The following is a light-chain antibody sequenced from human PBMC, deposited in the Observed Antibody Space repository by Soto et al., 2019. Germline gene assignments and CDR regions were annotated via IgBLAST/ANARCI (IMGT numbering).Light chain of an antibody. J-gene: IGLJ3*02. V-gene: IGLV2-14*01. Sequence: QSALTQPASVSGSPGQSITISCTGTSSDVGGYKYVSWYQHHPGKGPKLMIYEVNNRPSGVSNRFSGSKSGNTASLTISGLQAEDEADYYCSSYTTSSSWVFGGGTKLT. CDR1: SSDVGGYKY. CDR2: EVN. CDR3: SSYTTSSSWV.